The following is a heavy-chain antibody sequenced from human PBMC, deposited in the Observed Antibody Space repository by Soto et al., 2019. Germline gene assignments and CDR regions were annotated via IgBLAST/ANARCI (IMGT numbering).Heavy chain of an antibody. CDR2: IYYSGST. Sequence: SETLSITCTVSGGSISSYYWSWIRQPPGKGLEWIGYIYYSGSTNYNPSLKSRVTISVDTSKNQFSLKLSSVTAADTAVYYCARLYGDMDYWGQGTLVTVSS. V-gene: IGHV4-59*01. CDR3: ARLYGDMDY. D-gene: IGHD4-17*01. CDR1: GGSISSYY. J-gene: IGHJ4*02.